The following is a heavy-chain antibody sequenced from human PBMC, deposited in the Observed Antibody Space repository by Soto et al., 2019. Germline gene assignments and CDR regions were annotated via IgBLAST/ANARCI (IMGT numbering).Heavy chain of an antibody. D-gene: IGHD3-9*01. J-gene: IGHJ6*02. V-gene: IGHV4-4*02. CDR1: GGSISSSNW. CDR3: ARLGFEYDTSTPYYNVLHYYGVDV. CDR2: IYHSGST. Sequence: SETLSLTCAVSGGSISSSNWWSWVRQPPGKGLEWIGEIYHSGSTNYSPSFQGHVTISADKSISTAYLQWSTLKASDTAMYYCARLGFEYDTSTPYYNVLHYYGVDVWGQGTTVTVSS.